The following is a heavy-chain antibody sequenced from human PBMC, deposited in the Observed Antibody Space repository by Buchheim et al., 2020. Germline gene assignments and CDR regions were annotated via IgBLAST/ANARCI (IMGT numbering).Heavy chain of an antibody. J-gene: IGHJ4*02. CDR2: ISGSGTTT. Sequence: EVQLLESGGGLAQPGGSLRLSCSASGFTFKTYVMGWVRQAPGKGLEWVAAISGSGTTTYYGDSVKGRFTMSGDNSKNTVDLQMSSLRVEDTAVYYCAKSDCSGADCYSGFDSWGQGT. CDR1: GFTFKTYV. D-gene: IGHD2-21*01. V-gene: IGHV3-23*01. CDR3: AKSDCSGADCYSGFDS.